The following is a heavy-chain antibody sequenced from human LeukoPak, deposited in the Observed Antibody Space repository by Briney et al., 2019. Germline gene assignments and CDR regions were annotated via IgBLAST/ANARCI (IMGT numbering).Heavy chain of an antibody. CDR3: ARGGGGSFYGNGFDL. CDR1: GGSISDNY. V-gene: IGHV4-4*07. J-gene: IGHJ3*01. D-gene: IGHD1-26*01. CDR2: IYSSGNT. Sequence: PSETLSLTCTVSGGSISDNYWSWIRQPAGMGLEWIGRIYSSGNTYYNPSLNSRVTISVDKSLMQFSLDLTSVTAADTAVYYCARGGGGSFYGNGFDLWGQGTTVTVSS.